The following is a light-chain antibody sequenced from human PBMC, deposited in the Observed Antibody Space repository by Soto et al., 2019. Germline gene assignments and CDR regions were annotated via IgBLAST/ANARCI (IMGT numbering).Light chain of an antibody. J-gene: IGKJ4*01. CDR1: QSISTDH. Sequence: EIVVTQSPGTLSLSPGERATLSCRASQSISTDHLAWYQQKPGQPPRLLIYGTSSRATGGIADRFSGSGSGTDFTLTISRLGPEDFAVYYCQQYNDWPLTFGGGTKVDIK. CDR3: QQYNDWPLT. V-gene: IGKV3-20*01. CDR2: GTS.